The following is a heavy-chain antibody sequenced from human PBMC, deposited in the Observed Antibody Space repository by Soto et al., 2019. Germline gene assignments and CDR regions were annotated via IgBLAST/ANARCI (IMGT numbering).Heavy chain of an antibody. CDR1: GGSFSGYY. J-gene: IGHJ4*02. Sequence: QVQLQQWGAGLLKPSETLSLTCAVYGGSFSGYYWSWIRQPPGKGLEWIGEINHSGSTNYNPSLKSRVTISVDTSKNQFSLKLSSVTAADTAVYYCAIRPGIAAADLHYWGQGTLVTVSS. V-gene: IGHV4-34*01. CDR2: INHSGST. CDR3: AIRPGIAAADLHY. D-gene: IGHD6-13*01.